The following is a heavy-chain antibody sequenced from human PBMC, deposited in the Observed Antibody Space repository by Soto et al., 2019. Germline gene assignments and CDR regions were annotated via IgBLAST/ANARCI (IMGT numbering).Heavy chain of an antibody. CDR3: ARVLSYDFWSSYYS. V-gene: IGHV1-2*02. D-gene: IGHD3-3*01. Sequence: ASVKVSCKASGYTFTGYYMHWVRQAPGQGLEWMGWINPNSGDTNYAQKFQGRVTMTRDTSISTAYMELSRLRSDDTAVYYCARVLSYDFWSSYYSWGQGTLVTVSS. J-gene: IGHJ4*02. CDR2: INPNSGDT. CDR1: GYTFTGYY.